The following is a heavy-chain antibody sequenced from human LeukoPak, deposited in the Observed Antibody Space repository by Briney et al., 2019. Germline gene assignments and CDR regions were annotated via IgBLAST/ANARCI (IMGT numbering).Heavy chain of an antibody. CDR1: GGSFSGYY. CDR3: AREAARESWFDP. D-gene: IGHD6-25*01. J-gene: IGHJ5*02. V-gene: IGHV4-34*01. CDR2: INHSGST. Sequence: PPETLSLTCAVYGGSFSGYYWSWIRQPPGKGLEWIGEINHSGSTNYNPSLKSRVTISVDTSKNQFSLKLSSVTAADTAVYYCAREAARESWFDPWGQGTLVTVSS.